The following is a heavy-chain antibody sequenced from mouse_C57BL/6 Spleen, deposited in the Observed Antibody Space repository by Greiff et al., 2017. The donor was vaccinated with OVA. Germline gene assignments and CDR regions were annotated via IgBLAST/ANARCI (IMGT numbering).Heavy chain of an antibody. CDR1: GYTFTSYW. Sequence: VQLKQSGTVLARPGASVKMSCKTSGYTFTSYWMHWVKQRPGQGLEWIGAIYPGNRDTSYNQKFKGKANLTAVTSASTAYMELSSLTNEDSAVYYCTRSYYGSSYDFDYWGQGTTLTVSS. V-gene: IGHV1-5*01. D-gene: IGHD1-1*01. CDR3: TRSYYGSSYDFDY. J-gene: IGHJ2*01. CDR2: IYPGNRDT.